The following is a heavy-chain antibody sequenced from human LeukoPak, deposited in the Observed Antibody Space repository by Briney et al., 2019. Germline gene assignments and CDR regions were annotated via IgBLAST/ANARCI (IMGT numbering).Heavy chain of an antibody. CDR1: GYTFTGYY. V-gene: IGHV1-2*02. J-gene: IGHJ6*02. CDR2: INPNSGGT. CDR3: ARGVQLQVYYYYGMDV. Sequence: GASVKVSCKASGYTFTGYYMHWVRQAPGQGLEWMGWINPNSGGTNYAQKFQGRVTMTRDTSISTAHMELSRLRSDDTAVYYCARGVQLQVYYYYGMDVWGQGTTVTVSS. D-gene: IGHD4-11*01.